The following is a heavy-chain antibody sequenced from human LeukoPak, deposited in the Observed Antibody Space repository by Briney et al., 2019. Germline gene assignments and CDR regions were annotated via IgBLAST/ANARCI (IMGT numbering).Heavy chain of an antibody. D-gene: IGHD2-2*01. J-gene: IGHJ5*02. CDR3: ARALPAGYCSSTSCWFDP. CDR1: GYTFTGYY. CDR2: INPNSGGT. V-gene: IGHV1-2*02. Sequence: ASVKVSCKASGYTFTGYYMHWVRQAPGQGLEWMGWINPNSGGTNYAQKFQGRVTMTRDTSISTAYMELSRLRSDDTAVYYCARALPAGYCSSTSCWFDPWGQGTLVTVSS.